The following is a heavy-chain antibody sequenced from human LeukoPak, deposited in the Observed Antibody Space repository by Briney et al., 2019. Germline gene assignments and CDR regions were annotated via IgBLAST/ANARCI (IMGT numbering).Heavy chain of an antibody. D-gene: IGHD2-2*01. CDR2: IYTSGST. Sequence: SQTLSLTCTVSGGSISSGSYYWSWIRRPAGKGLEWIGRIYTSGSTNYNPSLKSRVTISVDTSKNQFSLKLSSVTAADTAVYYCARAPAIVVVPAANYYYYGMDVWGQGTTVTVSS. V-gene: IGHV4-61*02. CDR3: ARAPAIVVVPAANYYYYGMDV. J-gene: IGHJ6*02. CDR1: GGSISSGSYY.